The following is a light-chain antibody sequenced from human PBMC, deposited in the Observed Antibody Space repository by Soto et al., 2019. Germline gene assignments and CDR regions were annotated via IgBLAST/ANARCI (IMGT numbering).Light chain of an antibody. CDR3: QQYDNLPLI. Sequence: AIQITQIPTSPSAFLGERVTLTFPASQDIRSDLGWYQQRPGKAPKVLIYAASSLQSGVPSRFSGSGSGTDFTLTISSLQPEDFATYYCQQYDNLPLIFGQGTRLEIK. V-gene: IGKV1-6*01. J-gene: IGKJ5*01. CDR1: QDIRSD. CDR2: AAS.